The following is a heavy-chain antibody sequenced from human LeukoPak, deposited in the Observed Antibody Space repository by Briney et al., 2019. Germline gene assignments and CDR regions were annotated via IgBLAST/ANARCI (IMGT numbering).Heavy chain of an antibody. J-gene: IGHJ4*02. CDR2: ISGSGGST. CDR1: GITFSSYA. Sequence: GGSLRLSCAASGITFSSYAMSWVRQAPGKGLEWVSAISGSGGSTYYADSVKGRFTISRDNSKNTLYLQMNSLRAEDTAVYYCALVVTAYFDYWGQGTLVTVSS. D-gene: IGHD2-21*02. CDR3: ALVVTAYFDY. V-gene: IGHV3-23*01.